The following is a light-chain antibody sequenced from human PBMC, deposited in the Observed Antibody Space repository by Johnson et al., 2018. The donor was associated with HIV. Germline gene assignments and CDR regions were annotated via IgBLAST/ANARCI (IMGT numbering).Light chain of an antibody. Sequence: QSVLTQPPSVYAAPGQKVTISCSGSSSNIGNNYVSWYQQVPGTAPKLLIYENNKRPSGIPDRFSGSKSGTSATLGITGLQTGDEADNYCGPWDTSLSAGGLFGTGTKVTVL. J-gene: IGLJ1*01. V-gene: IGLV1-51*02. CDR3: GPWDTSLSAGGL. CDR1: SSNIGNNY. CDR2: ENN.